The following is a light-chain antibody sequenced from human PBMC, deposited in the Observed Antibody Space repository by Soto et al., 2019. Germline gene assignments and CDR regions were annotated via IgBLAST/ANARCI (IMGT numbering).Light chain of an antibody. CDR1: SGHSFYI. CDR2: LERSGSY. J-gene: IGLJ2*01. CDR3: ETWNINTRV. Sequence: QSVLTQSSSASASLGSSVKLTCTLSSGHSFYIIAWHQQQPGKAPRYLMKLERSGSYNKGRGVPDRFSGSSSGADRYLTISNLQFEDEADYYCETWNINTRVFGGGTKLTVL. V-gene: IGLV4-60*02.